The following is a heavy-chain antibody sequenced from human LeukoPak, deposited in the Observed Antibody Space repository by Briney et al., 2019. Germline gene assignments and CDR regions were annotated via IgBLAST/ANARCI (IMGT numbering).Heavy chain of an antibody. D-gene: IGHD3-10*01. CDR1: GGPIRNYY. CDR2: VYHTGNP. V-gene: IGHV4-59*03. CDR3: AKSDGSGSYFDY. Sequence: SETLSLTCTVSGGPIRNYYWSWIRQPPGKGLEWIGYVYHTGNPKYNPSLESRATISIDTSKNQFSLELSSVTAADSGVYYCAKSDGSGSYFDYWGQGTLVTVS. J-gene: IGHJ4*02.